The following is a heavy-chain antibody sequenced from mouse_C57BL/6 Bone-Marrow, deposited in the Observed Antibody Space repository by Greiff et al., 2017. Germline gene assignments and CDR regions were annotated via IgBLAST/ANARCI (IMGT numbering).Heavy chain of an antibody. Sequence: QVQLQQSGPELVKPGASVKISCKASGYAFSSSWMNWVKQRPGTGLEWIGRIYPGDGDTNYNGKFKGKATLTADKSSSTAYMQLSSLTSEDSAVYFCARYDGSSYAWFAYWGQGTLVTVSA. CDR2: IYPGDGDT. CDR3: ARYDGSSYAWFAY. CDR1: GYAFSSSW. V-gene: IGHV1-82*01. J-gene: IGHJ3*01. D-gene: IGHD1-1*01.